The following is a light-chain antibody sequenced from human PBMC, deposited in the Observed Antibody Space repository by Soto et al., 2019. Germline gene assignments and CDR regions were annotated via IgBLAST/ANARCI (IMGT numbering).Light chain of an antibody. Sequence: DIQMTQSPSSLSASVGDRVTITCRASQSISTYLNWYQQKPGKAPKLLIYAASSLQSGVPSRFSGSGSGTDFTLTISSLQPEDFATYYCQHNYSIPPIFGPGTKVYIK. CDR3: QHNYSIPPI. CDR1: QSISTY. J-gene: IGKJ3*01. V-gene: IGKV1-39*01. CDR2: AAS.